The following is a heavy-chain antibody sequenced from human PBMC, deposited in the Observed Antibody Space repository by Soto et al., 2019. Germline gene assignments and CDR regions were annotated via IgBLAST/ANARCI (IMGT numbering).Heavy chain of an antibody. CDR3: ARGRHNVTYYYYMDV. CDR1: GFTVSTNY. CDR2: IFSGGTT. V-gene: IGHV3-53*04. J-gene: IGHJ6*03. Sequence: EEQLVESGGGLVQPGGSLRLSCAASGFTVSTNYMTWVRQAPGKGLEWVSVIFSGGTTYFADSVKGRFTISRHNSENTLYLQMNSLRPEDTAVYYCARGRHNVTYYYYMDVWGKGTTVTVSS. D-gene: IGHD1-20*01.